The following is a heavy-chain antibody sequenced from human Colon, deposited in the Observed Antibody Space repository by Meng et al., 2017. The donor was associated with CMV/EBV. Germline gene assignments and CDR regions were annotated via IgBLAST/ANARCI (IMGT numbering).Heavy chain of an antibody. CDR2: IYYSGST. CDR3: ARDPYNFWSGAPF. V-gene: IGHV4-39*07. J-gene: IGHJ4*02. CDR1: GDSISSSSYY. D-gene: IGHD3-3*01. Sequence: SETLSLTCTVSGDSISSSSYYWDWFRQPPGKGLEWIGYIYYSGSTYYNPSLKSRLTISLDTSKNQLSLELTSVTAADTARYYCARDPYNFWSGAPFWGQGMLVTVSS.